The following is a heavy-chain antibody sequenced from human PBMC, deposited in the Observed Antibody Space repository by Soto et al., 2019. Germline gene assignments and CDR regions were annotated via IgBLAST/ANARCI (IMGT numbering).Heavy chain of an antibody. V-gene: IGHV4-34*01. D-gene: IGHD3-16*01. Sequence: SETLSLTCAVYGGSFTTYYWAWIRQSPGKGLDWIGETHHTGSTTYSPSLMSRVSISIDTSRNQFTLKLRAVTAADTGVYYCANRLGSFWGQGVLVTVSS. J-gene: IGHJ4*02. CDR2: THHTGST. CDR3: ANRLGSF. CDR1: GGSFTTYY.